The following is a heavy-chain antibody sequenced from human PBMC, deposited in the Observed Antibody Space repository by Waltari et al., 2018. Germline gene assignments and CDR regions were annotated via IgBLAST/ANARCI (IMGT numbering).Heavy chain of an antibody. CDR3: ARSFGGSGSYKFDY. CDR2: VSYNGNA. V-gene: IGHV4-39*02. Sequence: QLQLKESGPRLVQSSETLSLTCTLSGGSISTSTHYWAWIRQTPGKGPEWIGSVSYNGNAYYTPSLESRVTMSVDRSKNHFSLDLESVTTPDTSIYFCARSFGGSGSYKFDYWGQGILVTVSS. J-gene: IGHJ4*02. D-gene: IGHD3-10*01. CDR1: GGSISTSTHY.